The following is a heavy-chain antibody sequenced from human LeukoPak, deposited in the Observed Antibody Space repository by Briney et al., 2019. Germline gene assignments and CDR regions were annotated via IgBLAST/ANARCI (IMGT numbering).Heavy chain of an antibody. D-gene: IGHD6-6*01. CDR3: ARGTWSSSIDY. Sequence: PSQTLSLTCTVSGGSISSGYYYWSWIRQPPGKGLEYIGYIYYGGTYYNPSLKSRVTISVDTSKNQFSLKLSSVTAADTAVYYCARGTWSSSIDYWGQGTLVTVSS. CDR1: GGSISSGYYY. CDR2: IYYGGT. V-gene: IGHV4-30-4*01. J-gene: IGHJ4*02.